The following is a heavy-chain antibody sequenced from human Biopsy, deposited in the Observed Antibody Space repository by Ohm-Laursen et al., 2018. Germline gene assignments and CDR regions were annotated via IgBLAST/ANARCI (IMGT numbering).Heavy chain of an antibody. Sequence: SLRLSCTASGLSFSTYGMHWVRQAPGKGLEWVAVIWYDGSKKYYADSMKGRFTITRDNSKNTLYLQMNSLRAEDTAVYYCASDRDSSGSFRWNHWGQGTLVTVSS. CDR3: ASDRDSSGSFRWNH. CDR2: IWYDGSKK. CDR1: GLSFSTYG. V-gene: IGHV3-33*01. J-gene: IGHJ5*02. D-gene: IGHD6-19*01.